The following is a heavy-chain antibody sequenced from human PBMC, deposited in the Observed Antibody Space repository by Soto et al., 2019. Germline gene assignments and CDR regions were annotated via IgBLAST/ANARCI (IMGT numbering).Heavy chain of an antibody. J-gene: IGHJ2*01. CDR2: ISGSGGST. CDR1: GFTFSTYA. V-gene: IGHV3-23*01. Sequence: EVQVLESGGGLVQPGGSLRLSCAASGFTFSTYAMSWVRQAPGKGLEWVSGISGSGGSTYYADSVKGRFTISRDNSKKTLFLQMSSLRAEDTAVYFCAKGGAAAGMGDFDLWGRGTLVTVSS. CDR3: AKGGAAAGMGDFDL. D-gene: IGHD6-13*01.